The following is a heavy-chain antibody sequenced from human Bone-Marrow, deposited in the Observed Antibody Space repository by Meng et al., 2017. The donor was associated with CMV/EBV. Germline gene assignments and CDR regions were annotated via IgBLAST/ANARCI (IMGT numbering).Heavy chain of an antibody. CDR1: GGSVSSGSYY. J-gene: IGHJ6*02. D-gene: IGHD3-3*01. V-gene: IGHV4-61*01. CDR3: ARESITMFGVVSLCMDV. CDR2: IYYSGST. Sequence: WGSLRLSCTVSGGSVSSGSYYWSWIRQPPGKGLEWIGYIYYSGSTNYNPSLKSRVTISVDTSKNQFSLKLSSVTAADTAVYYCARESITMFGVVSLCMDVWGQGTTVTVSS.